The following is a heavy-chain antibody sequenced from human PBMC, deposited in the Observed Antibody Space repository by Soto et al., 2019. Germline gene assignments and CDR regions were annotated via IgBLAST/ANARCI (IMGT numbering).Heavy chain of an antibody. D-gene: IGHD6-13*01. Sequence: GGSLRLSCAASGFTFSSYSMNWVRQAPGKGLEWVSSISSTSTYIHYADSVKGRFIISRDNAKNSVFLQMNSLRAEDTAVYYCATRPLALWQPDQYFPHWGQGTLVTVSS. CDR2: ISSTSTYI. V-gene: IGHV3-21*01. CDR1: GFTFSSYS. J-gene: IGHJ1*01. CDR3: ATRPLALWQPDQYFPH.